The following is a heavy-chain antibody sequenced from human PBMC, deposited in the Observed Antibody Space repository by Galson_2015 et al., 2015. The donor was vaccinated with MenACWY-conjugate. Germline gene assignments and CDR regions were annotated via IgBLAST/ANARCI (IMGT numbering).Heavy chain of an antibody. Sequence: SLRPSCAASGFTFSSSWMHWVRQAPGKGLVWVSLINSDGSSTSYADSVKGRFTISRDNAKNTLSLQMNSLRAEDTAVYYCAVYCSSTRCYGASGGYWGQGTLVTVSS. CDR2: INSDGSST. CDR3: AVYCSSTRCYGASGGY. CDR1: GFTFSSSW. J-gene: IGHJ4*02. D-gene: IGHD2-2*01. V-gene: IGHV3-74*01.